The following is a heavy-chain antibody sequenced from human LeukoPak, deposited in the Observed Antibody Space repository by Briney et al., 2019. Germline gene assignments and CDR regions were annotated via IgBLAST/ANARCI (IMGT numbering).Heavy chain of an antibody. D-gene: IGHD3-10*01. CDR2: IHPNDGDT. CDR1: GYTFTNYY. V-gene: IGHV1-46*01. Sequence: ASVKVSCKASGYTFTNYYMHWVRQAPGQGLEWMGLIHPNDGDTKYTQEFQDRVTMTRDTSTSTVYMELSSLRSEDTAVYYCATYTQSGTQGVSDYWGQGTLVTVSS. J-gene: IGHJ4*02. CDR3: ATYTQSGTQGVSDY.